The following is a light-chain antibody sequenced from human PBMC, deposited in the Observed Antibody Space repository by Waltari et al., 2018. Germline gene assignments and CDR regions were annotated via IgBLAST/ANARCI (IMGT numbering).Light chain of an antibody. Sequence: QSALTQPASVSGSLGRSITISCTGTRVDVANYNHVSWYRQSPGKVPKLVIYEVNKRPSGVSNRFSGSKSGNTASLTISGLQPEDESDSYFCSFASGTAFVFGSGTTITVL. CDR3: CSFASGTAFV. J-gene: IGLJ1*01. CDR1: RVDVANYNH. V-gene: IGLV2-23*02. CDR2: EVN.